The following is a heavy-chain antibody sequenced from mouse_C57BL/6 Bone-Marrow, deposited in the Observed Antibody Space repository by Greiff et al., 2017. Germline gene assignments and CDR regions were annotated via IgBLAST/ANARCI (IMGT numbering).Heavy chain of an antibody. CDR3: AREGIYYGYDRFAY. CDR2: IDPSDSYT. Sequence: QVQLQQPGAELVKPGASVKLSCKASGYTFTSYWMQWVKQRPGQGLEWIGEIDPSDSYTNYNQKFKGKATLTVDTSSSTAHMQLSSLTSEDSAVYYCAREGIYYGYDRFAYWGQGTLVTVSA. D-gene: IGHD2-2*01. J-gene: IGHJ3*01. CDR1: GYTFTSYW. V-gene: IGHV1-50*01.